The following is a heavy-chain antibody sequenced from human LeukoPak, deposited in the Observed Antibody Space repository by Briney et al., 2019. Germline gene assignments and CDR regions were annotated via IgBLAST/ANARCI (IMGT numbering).Heavy chain of an antibody. CDR3: AGGVGATRFHKNAFDI. CDR2: IYWNSVGI. Sequence: GRSLRLSCAASGVTFDDYAMHWVRRAPGKGLEWVSGIYWNSVGIGYADSVKGRFTISRDNAKNSLYLQMNSLRAEDTALYYCAGGVGATRFHKNAFDIWGQGTMVTVSS. J-gene: IGHJ3*02. CDR1: GVTFDDYA. V-gene: IGHV3-9*01. D-gene: IGHD1-26*01.